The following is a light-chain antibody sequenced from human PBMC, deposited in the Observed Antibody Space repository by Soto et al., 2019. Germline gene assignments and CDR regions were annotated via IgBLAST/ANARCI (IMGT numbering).Light chain of an antibody. CDR3: QSYESSLSGYV. J-gene: IGLJ1*01. V-gene: IGLV1-40*01. CDR2: GNS. CDR1: SSNIGAGYD. Sequence: QSVLTQPPSVSGAPGQRVTISCTGSSSNIGAGYDVHWYQQLPGTAPKLLIYGNSNRPSGVPDRFSGSKSGTSASLAITGLQAEDEADYYCQSYESSLSGYVFGPGTKLTVL.